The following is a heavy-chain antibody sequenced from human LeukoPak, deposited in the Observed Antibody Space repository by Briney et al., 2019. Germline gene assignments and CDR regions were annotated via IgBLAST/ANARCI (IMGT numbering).Heavy chain of an antibody. J-gene: IGHJ4*02. CDR3: ATKHWLAPPPDS. Sequence: AGSLRLSCAASGFTFSKYWMIWVRQAPGKGLESVSRINTDGTVTTYADSVKGRFTVSRDNADNTMSLQMNSVRDEDTAVYYCATKHWLAPPPDSWGQGTPVTVSS. CDR1: GFTFSKYW. D-gene: IGHD6-19*01. CDR2: INTDGTVT. V-gene: IGHV3-74*01.